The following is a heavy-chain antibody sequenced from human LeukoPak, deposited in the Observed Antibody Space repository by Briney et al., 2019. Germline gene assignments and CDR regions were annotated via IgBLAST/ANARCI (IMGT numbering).Heavy chain of an antibody. CDR3: ARDPGGAAAGTGDFDY. D-gene: IGHD6-13*01. J-gene: IGHJ4*02. V-gene: IGHV3-7*01. CDR2: IKQGGSEK. Sequence: PGGSLRLSCVASGLTLSDYWMSWVRQAPGKGLEWVANIKQGGSEKHYADSVKGRFTISRDNAKNSLYLQMNSLRAEDTAVYYCARDPGGAAAGTGDFDYWGQGTLVTVSS. CDR1: GLTLSDYW.